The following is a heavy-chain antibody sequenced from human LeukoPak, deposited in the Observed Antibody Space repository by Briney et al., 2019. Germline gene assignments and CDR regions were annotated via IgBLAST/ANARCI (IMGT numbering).Heavy chain of an antibody. CDR1: GGSISSGSYY. CDR3: ARAIFDQIDY. Sequence: SETLSLTCTVSGGSISSGSYYWSWIRQPAGKGLEWIGRIYTSGSTNYNPSLKSRVTISVDTSKNQFSLKLSSVTAADTAVYYCARAIFDQIDYWGQGTLVTVSS. D-gene: IGHD3-3*02. CDR2: IYTSGST. V-gene: IGHV4-61*02. J-gene: IGHJ4*02.